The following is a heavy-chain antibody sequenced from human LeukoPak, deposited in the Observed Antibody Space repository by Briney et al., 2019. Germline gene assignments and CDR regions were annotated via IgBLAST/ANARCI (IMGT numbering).Heavy chain of an antibody. CDR3: ARDPLRFSYYYYMDV. CDR2: TNPNSGGT. Sequence: ASVKVSCKASGYTFTGYYMHWVRQAPGQGLEWMGWTNPNSGGTNYAQKFQGRVTMTRDTSISTAYMELSRLRSDDTAVYYCARDPLRFSYYYYMDVWGKGTTVTVSS. J-gene: IGHJ6*03. V-gene: IGHV1-2*02. D-gene: IGHD3-3*01. CDR1: GYTFTGYY.